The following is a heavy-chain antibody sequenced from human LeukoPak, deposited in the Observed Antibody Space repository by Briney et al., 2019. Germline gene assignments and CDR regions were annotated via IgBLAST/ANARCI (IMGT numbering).Heavy chain of an antibody. CDR3: AREIITHQGFHFDN. Sequence: SETLSLTRGVDDTSFSDYYWGWIRQPPGKGLEWIGEINHGGSTNYNPSLKSRVNILLDTSKKHFSLKLSSVTAADTAVYYCAREIITHQGFHFDNWGQGTLVTVSS. CDR1: DTSFSDYY. CDR2: INHGGST. J-gene: IGHJ4*02. D-gene: IGHD3-22*01. V-gene: IGHV4-34*01.